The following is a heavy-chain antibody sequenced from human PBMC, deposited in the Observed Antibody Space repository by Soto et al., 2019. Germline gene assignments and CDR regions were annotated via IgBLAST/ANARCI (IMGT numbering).Heavy chain of an antibody. D-gene: IGHD6-6*01. Sequence: QVQLVESGGGVVQPGRSLRLSCAASGFTFSSYGMHWVRQAPGKGLEWVAFISYDGSNKYYADSVKGRFTISRDNSKNTLYLQMDSLRAEDTAVFSCAKDMLEDSSSSDYCGQGTLVTVSS. CDR2: ISYDGSNK. V-gene: IGHV3-30*18. CDR1: GFTFSSYG. J-gene: IGHJ4*02. CDR3: AKDMLEDSSSSDY.